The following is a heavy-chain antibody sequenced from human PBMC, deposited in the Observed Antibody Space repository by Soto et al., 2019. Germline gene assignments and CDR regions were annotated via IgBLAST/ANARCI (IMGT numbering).Heavy chain of an antibody. Sequence: GGSLRLSCAASGFTFSSYWMSWVRQAPGKGLEWVANIKQDGSEKYYVDSVKGRFTISRDNAKNSLYLQMNSLRAEDTAAYYCARDIVVVVANHGQNWFDPWGQGTLVTVSS. CDR3: ARDIVVVVANHGQNWFDP. D-gene: IGHD2-15*01. J-gene: IGHJ5*02. CDR1: GFTFSSYW. V-gene: IGHV3-7*01. CDR2: IKQDGSEK.